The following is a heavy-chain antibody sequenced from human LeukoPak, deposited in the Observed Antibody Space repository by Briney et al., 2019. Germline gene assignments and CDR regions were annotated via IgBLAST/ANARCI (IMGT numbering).Heavy chain of an antibody. Sequence: SETLSLTCTVSGGSISSSSYYWGWIRQPPGKGLEWIGSIYYSGSTYYNPSLKSLVTISVDTSKNQFSLKLSSVTAADTAVYYCARDGSGYSPYDFDYWGQGILVTVSS. J-gene: IGHJ4*02. D-gene: IGHD3-22*01. V-gene: IGHV4-39*07. CDR2: IYYSGST. CDR3: ARDGSGYSPYDFDY. CDR1: GGSISSSSYY.